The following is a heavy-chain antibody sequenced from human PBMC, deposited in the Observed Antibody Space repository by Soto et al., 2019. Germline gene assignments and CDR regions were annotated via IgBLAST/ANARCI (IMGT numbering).Heavy chain of an antibody. CDR1: GGSISSSNW. Sequence: PSETLSLTCAVSGGSISSSNWWSWVRQPPGKGLEWIGEIYHSGSTNYNPSLKSRVTISVDKSKNQFSLRLSSVTAADTAVYYCARSLAAAGRDYYYYGMDVWGQGTTVTVSS. D-gene: IGHD6-13*01. CDR3: ARSLAAAGRDYYYYGMDV. CDR2: IYHSGST. J-gene: IGHJ6*02. V-gene: IGHV4-4*02.